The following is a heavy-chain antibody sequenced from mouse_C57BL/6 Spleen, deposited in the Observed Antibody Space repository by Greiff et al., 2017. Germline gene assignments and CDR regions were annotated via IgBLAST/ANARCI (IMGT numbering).Heavy chain of an antibody. V-gene: IGHV1-69*01. CDR2: LDPSDSYT. Sequence: QVQLQQPGAELVMPGASVKLSCKASGYTFTSYWMHWVKQRPGQGLEWIGELDPSDSYTNYNQKFKGKSTLTVDKSSSTAYMQLSSLTSEDSAVYYCARRGKDYAMDYWGQGTSVTVSS. J-gene: IGHJ4*01. D-gene: IGHD2-1*01. CDR1: GYTFTSYW. CDR3: ARRGKDYAMDY.